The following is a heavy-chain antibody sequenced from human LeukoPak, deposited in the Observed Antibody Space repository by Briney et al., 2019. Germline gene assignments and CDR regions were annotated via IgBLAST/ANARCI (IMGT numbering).Heavy chain of an antibody. CDR1: DFTFSFYW. D-gene: IGHD6-13*01. V-gene: IGHV3-7*01. J-gene: IGHJ4*02. Sequence: GGSLRLSCVASDFTFSFYWMTWVRQAPGKGLEWVANILPDGSQKYYVDSVKGRFTISRDNPKNSLYLQINSLRTEDTAVYYCGRLAHNAWYAIDYWGQGTLVTVSS. CDR2: ILPDGSQK. CDR3: GRLAHNAWYAIDY.